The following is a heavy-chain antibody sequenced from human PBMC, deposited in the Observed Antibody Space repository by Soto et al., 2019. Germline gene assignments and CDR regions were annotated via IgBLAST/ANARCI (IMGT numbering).Heavy chain of an antibody. J-gene: IGHJ5*01. D-gene: IGHD6-19*01. V-gene: IGHV3-30*03. CDR1: GFTLSTYG. CDR3: ARDLYGSDWCNWFGS. Sequence: QVQLVESGGGVVQPGRSLRLSCAASGFTLSTYGMHWVRQAPGKGLEWVAMISHDGSENYYTDSVRGRFTISRDNSEDTLELHMGRLRAEDTAVYYCARDLYGSDWCNWFGSWGQGTLVTVSS. CDR2: ISHDGSEN.